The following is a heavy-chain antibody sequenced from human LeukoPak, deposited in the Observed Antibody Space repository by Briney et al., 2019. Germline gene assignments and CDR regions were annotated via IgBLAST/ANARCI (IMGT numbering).Heavy chain of an antibody. Sequence: PSETLSLTCTVSGGSISGYYWTWIRQPAGKGLEWIGLIYASGSTNYSPSLKRRVTMSVGTSNNQLSLDLSSVTAADTAVYYCARLLAIKTTRDKWFDPWGQGALVTVSS. CDR3: ARLLAIKTTRDKWFDP. CDR1: GGSISGYY. V-gene: IGHV4-4*07. CDR2: IYASGST. D-gene: IGHD1-7*01. J-gene: IGHJ5*02.